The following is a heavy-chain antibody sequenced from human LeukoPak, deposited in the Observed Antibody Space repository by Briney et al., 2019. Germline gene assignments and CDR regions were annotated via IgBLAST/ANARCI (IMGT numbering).Heavy chain of an antibody. D-gene: IGHD3-22*01. J-gene: IGHJ4*02. CDR2: VYYSGST. CDR3: ARVDYDSSGYFDY. CDR1: LGSISTFY. Sequence: SETLSLTCTVSLGSISTFYWSWLRQPPGKQLEWIGYVYYSGSTNYNPPFKPRVTISVGPSKNQFSLKLSSVPPADTAVYYCARVDYDSSGYFDYWGQGTLVTVSS. V-gene: IGHV4-59*01.